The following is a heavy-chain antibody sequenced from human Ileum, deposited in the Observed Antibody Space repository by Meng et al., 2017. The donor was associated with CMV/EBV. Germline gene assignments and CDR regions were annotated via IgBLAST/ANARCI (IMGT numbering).Heavy chain of an antibody. V-gene: IGHV1-18*01. CDR2: ISAYNGNT. Sequence: ASVKVSCKASGYTFTSYGISWVRQAPGQGPEWMGWISAYNGNTNYAQKLQGRVTITTATSTSTAYMELRSLTSADTALYYCASARATAWGCSSTSCYNQIDYWGQGTLVTVSS. CDR3: ASARATAWGCSSTSCYNQIDY. D-gene: IGHD2-2*02. CDR1: GYTFTSYG. J-gene: IGHJ4*02.